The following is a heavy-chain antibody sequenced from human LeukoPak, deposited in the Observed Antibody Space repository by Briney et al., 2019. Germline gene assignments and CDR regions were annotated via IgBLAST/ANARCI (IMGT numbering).Heavy chain of an antibody. CDR3: ARENNRRLLWFGELVAYFDY. CDR2: IKQDGSEK. D-gene: IGHD3-10*01. CDR1: GFTFSSYW. Sequence: GGSLRLSCAASGFTFSSYWMSWVRQAPGKGLEWVANIKQDGSEKYYVDSVKGRFTISRDNAKNSLYLQMNSLRAEDTAVYYCARENNRRLLWFGELVAYFDYWGQGTLVTVSS. V-gene: IGHV3-7*01. J-gene: IGHJ4*02.